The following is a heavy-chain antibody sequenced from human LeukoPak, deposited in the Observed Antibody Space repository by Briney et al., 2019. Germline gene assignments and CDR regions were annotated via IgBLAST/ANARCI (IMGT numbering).Heavy chain of an antibody. J-gene: IGHJ4*02. D-gene: IGHD5-12*01. CDR2: INPSGGST. Sequence: ASVNVSCKASGYTFTSYYMHWVRQAPGQGLEWMGIINPSGGSTSYAQKFQGRVTTTRETSTSTVYMELSSLRSEDTAVYYCARDLGGYDWYVRSGDFDYWGQGTLVTVSS. V-gene: IGHV1-46*01. CDR1: GYTFTSYY. CDR3: ARDLGGYDWYVRSGDFDY.